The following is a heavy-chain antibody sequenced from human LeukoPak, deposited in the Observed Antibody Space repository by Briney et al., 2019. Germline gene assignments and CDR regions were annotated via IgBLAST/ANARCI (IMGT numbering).Heavy chain of an antibody. J-gene: IGHJ6*03. CDR1: GGSISSGGYY. Sequence: PSETLCLTCTVSGGSISSGGYYWSWIRQPPEKGVEWIGYIYHSGSTYYNPSLKSRVTISVDRSKNQFSLKLSSVTAADTAVYYCARGIIGDFWMGYYMDVWGKGTTVTVSS. CDR3: ARGIIGDFWMGYYMDV. D-gene: IGHD3-3*01. CDR2: IYHSGST. V-gene: IGHV4-30-2*01.